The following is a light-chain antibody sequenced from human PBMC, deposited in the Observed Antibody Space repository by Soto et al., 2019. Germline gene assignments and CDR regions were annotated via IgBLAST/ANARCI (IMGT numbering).Light chain of an antibody. CDR3: QQYGRSPTWT. CDR1: QSVSSSY. Sequence: EIVLTQSPGTLSLPPGERATLSCRASQSVSSSYLAWYQQKPGQAPRLLIYSSSSRAAGVSDRFSGSGSGTDFSLTISRLEPEDFAMYYCQQYGRSPTWTFGQGTKVDIK. CDR2: SSS. V-gene: IGKV3-20*01. J-gene: IGKJ1*01.